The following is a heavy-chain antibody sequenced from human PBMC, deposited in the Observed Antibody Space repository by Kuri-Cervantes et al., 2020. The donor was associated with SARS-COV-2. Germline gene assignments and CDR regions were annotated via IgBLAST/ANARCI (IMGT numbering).Heavy chain of an antibody. CDR1: GYTFTDYY. Sequence: ASVKVSCKASGYTFTDYYIHWVRQAPGQGLEWMGWINPNSGGTDYAQNFQGWVTMTRDTSISTVYMELNRLTSDDTALYYCARCGAPQRLLRTLQGHPLEYWGQGTMVTVSS. CDR2: INPNSGGT. J-gene: IGHJ4*02. CDR3: ARCGAPQRLLRTLQGHPLEY. D-gene: IGHD2-21*01. V-gene: IGHV1-2*04.